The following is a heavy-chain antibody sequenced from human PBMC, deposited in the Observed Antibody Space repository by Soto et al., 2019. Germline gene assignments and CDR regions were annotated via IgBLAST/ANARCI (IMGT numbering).Heavy chain of an antibody. V-gene: IGHV3-23*01. J-gene: IGHJ6*02. CDR2: ISGSGIST. CDR3: VKFPVITASYYYQDMDV. CDR1: GFTFSTYP. Sequence: EVQLMESGGGLVQPGGSLRLSCAASGFTFSTYPMNWVRQAPGKGLEWVSYISGSGISTFYADSVEGRFTISRDNSKNTVYLHMSHLRAEDTAVYYCVKFPVITASYYYQDMDVWGQGTTVTVSS. D-gene: IGHD3-10*01.